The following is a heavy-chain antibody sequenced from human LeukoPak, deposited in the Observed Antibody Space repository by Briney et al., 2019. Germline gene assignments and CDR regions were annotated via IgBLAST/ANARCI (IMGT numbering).Heavy chain of an antibody. CDR3: ARDRSTVTTWLDY. J-gene: IGHJ4*02. V-gene: IGHV4-34*01. Sequence: SETLSLTCAVYGGSFSGYYWSWIRQPPGKGLEWIGEINHSGSTNYNPSLKSRVTISVDTSKNQFSLKLSSVTAADTAVYYCARDRSTVTTWLDYWGQGTLVTVSS. CDR2: INHSGST. CDR1: GGSFSGYY. D-gene: IGHD4-17*01.